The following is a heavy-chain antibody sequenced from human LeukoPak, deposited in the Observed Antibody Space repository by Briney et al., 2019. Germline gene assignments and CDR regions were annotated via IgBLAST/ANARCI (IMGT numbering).Heavy chain of an antibody. V-gene: IGHV4-59*08. J-gene: IGHJ5*02. CDR1: GSSISNYY. Sequence: SETLSLTCTVSGSSISNYYWSWIRQPPGKGLEWIGYIYYSGSTNYNPSLKSRVTISVDTSKNQFSLKLSSVTAADTAVYYCAVGADYSGGSCYKFDPWGQGTLVTVSS. D-gene: IGHD2-15*01. CDR2: IYYSGST. CDR3: AVGADYSGGSCYKFDP.